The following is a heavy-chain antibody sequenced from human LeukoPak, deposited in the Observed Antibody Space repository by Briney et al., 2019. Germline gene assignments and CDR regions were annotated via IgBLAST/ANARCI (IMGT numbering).Heavy chain of an antibody. J-gene: IGHJ4*02. CDR3: VGGEWLRSGLGY. Sequence: GALRLSCAASGFTVSGYYMSWVRQAPGKGLEWVSTIYSDGSTYYADSVKGRFIISRDNSKNTLYLQMYSLRAEDTAVYFCVGGEWLRSGLGYWGQGTLVTVSS. D-gene: IGHD5-12*01. CDR1: GFTVSGYY. V-gene: IGHV3-53*01. CDR2: IYSDGST.